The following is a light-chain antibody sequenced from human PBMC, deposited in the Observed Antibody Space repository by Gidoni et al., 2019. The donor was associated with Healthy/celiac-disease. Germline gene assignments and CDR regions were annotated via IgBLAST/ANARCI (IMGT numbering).Light chain of an antibody. CDR1: QSVSSSY. Sequence: EIVLTQSPGTLSLSLVERATLSCRAIQSVSSSYLAWYQQKPGQAPRLLIYGASRMATGIPGRFSGSGSGTDFTLTISRLEPEDFAVYYCQQYGSSASTFGQGTRLEIK. CDR3: QQYGSSAST. CDR2: GAS. V-gene: IGKV3-20*01. J-gene: IGKJ5*01.